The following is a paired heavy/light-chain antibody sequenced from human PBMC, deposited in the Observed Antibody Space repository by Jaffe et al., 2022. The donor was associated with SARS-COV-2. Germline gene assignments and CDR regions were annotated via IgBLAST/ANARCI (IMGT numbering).Heavy chain of an antibody. Sequence: QVQLQESGPGLVKPSETLSLTCTVSGGSISSYYWSWIRQPPGKGLEWIGYIYYSGSTNYNPSLKSRVTISVDTSKNQFSLKLSSVTAADTAVYYCARRTYYYDSSALLGGWYFDYWGQGTLVTVSS. V-gene: IGHV4-59*08. D-gene: IGHD3-22*01. CDR2: IYYSGST. J-gene: IGHJ4*02. CDR3: ARRTYYYDSSALLGGWYFDY. CDR1: GGSISSYY.
Light chain of an antibody. V-gene: IGKV3-20*01. J-gene: IGKJ1*01. CDR2: GAS. Sequence: EIVLTQSPGTLSLSPGERATLSCRASQSVSSSYLAWYQQKPGQAPRLLIYGASSRATGIPDRFSGSGSGTDFTLTISRLEPEDFAVYYCQQYGSSPVTFGQGTKVEIK. CDR1: QSVSSSY. CDR3: QQYGSSPVT.